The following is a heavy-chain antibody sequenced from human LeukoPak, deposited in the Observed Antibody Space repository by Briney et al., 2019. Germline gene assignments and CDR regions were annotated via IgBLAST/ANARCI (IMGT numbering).Heavy chain of an antibody. J-gene: IGHJ6*02. CDR2: IYPGDSDT. CDR1: GYSFTSYW. Sequence: GESLKISCKGSGYSFTSYWIGWVRQMPGKGLEWMGIIYPGDSDTRYSPSFQGQVTISADKSISTAYLQWSSLKASDTAMYYCARWRRSSNYPTYYYYGMDVWGQGTTVTVSS. D-gene: IGHD1-7*01. V-gene: IGHV5-51*01. CDR3: ARWRRSSNYPTYYYYGMDV.